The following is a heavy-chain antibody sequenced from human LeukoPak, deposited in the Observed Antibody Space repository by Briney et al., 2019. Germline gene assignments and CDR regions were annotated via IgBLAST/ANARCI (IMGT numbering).Heavy chain of an antibody. CDR2: IYYSGST. Sequence: PSETLSLTCTVSGGSISNYYWSWIRQPHGKGLDWIGYIYYSGSTNYNPSLKSRVTISVDTSRNQFSLKLSSVTAADTAVYYCARHEKSSGWYYDYWGQGTLVTVSS. D-gene: IGHD6-19*01. V-gene: IGHV4-59*08. CDR3: ARHEKSSGWYYDY. CDR1: GGSISNYY. J-gene: IGHJ4*02.